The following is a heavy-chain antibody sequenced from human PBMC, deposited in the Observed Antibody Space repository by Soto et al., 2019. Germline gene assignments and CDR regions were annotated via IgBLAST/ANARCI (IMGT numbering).Heavy chain of an antibody. CDR1: GGTFSRFA. D-gene: IGHD3-22*01. J-gene: IGHJ4*02. CDR2: IIPMFGKA. CDR3: ARDGTLYDSNGYYYVY. V-gene: IGHV1-69*13. Sequence: SVKVSCKASGGTFSRFAISWVRQAPGQGLEWMGGIIPMFGKANYAQKFQGRVTITADESTSTGYMELRSLTSEDTAVYYCARDGTLYDSNGYYYVYWGQGTLVTVSS.